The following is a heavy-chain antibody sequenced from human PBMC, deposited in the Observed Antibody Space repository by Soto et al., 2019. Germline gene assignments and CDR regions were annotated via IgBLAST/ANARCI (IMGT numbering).Heavy chain of an antibody. J-gene: IGHJ3*02. CDR3: ARSQLRWEPFDI. CDR1: GGSISSYY. CDR2: IYYSGST. V-gene: IGHV4-59*01. Sequence: SETLSLTCTVSGGSISSYYWSWIRQPPGKGLEWIGYIYYSGSTNYNPSLKSRVTISVDTSKNQFSLKLSSVTAADTAVYYCARSQLRWEPFDIWGQGTMVTVSS. D-gene: IGHD4-17*01.